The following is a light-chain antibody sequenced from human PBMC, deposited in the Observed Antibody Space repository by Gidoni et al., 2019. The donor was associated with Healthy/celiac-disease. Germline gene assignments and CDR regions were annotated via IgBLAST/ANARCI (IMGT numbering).Light chain of an antibody. CDR3: QQRSNWPT. Sequence: IALTQSPATLSLSPGERATLSCRASQSVSSYLAWYQQKPGQAPQLLIYDASSRATGIPARFSGSGSGTDFTLTISGLEPGDFAGYYCQQRSNWPTFGQGTKVEIK. CDR1: QSVSSY. J-gene: IGKJ1*01. CDR2: DAS. V-gene: IGKV3-11*01.